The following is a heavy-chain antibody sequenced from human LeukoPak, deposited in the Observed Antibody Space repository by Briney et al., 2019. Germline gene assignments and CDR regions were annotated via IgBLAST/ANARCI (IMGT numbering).Heavy chain of an antibody. Sequence: SETLSLTCTVSGDSISSYYRSWIRQPPGKGLEWIGYIYYSGSTNYNPSLKSRVTISVDTSKNQFSLKLSSVTAADTAVYYCARGGTAFDIWGQGTMVTVSS. CDR1: GDSISSYY. CDR3: ARGGTAFDI. CDR2: IYYSGST. J-gene: IGHJ3*02. D-gene: IGHD2-15*01. V-gene: IGHV4-59*01.